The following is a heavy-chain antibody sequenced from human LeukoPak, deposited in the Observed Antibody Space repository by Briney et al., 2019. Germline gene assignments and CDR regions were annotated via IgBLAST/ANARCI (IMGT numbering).Heavy chain of an antibody. CDR1: GFTFSSYW. V-gene: IGHV3-20*04. CDR2: INWNGGST. Sequence: PGGSLRLSCAASGFTFSSYWMHWVRQAPGKGLEWVSGINWNGGSTGYADSVKGRFTISRDNAKNSLYLQMNSLRAEDTALYYCARALWSGYYAIYWGAFDIWGQGTMVTVSS. J-gene: IGHJ3*02. CDR3: ARALWSGYYAIYWGAFDI. D-gene: IGHD3-3*01.